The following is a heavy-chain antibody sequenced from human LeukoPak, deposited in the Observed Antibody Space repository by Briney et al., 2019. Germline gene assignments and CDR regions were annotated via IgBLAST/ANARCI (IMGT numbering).Heavy chain of an antibody. D-gene: IGHD6-13*01. CDR1: GYTFTNYA. V-gene: IGHV1-46*01. Sequence: ASVKVSCKASGYTFTNYAMNWVRQAPGQGLEWMGIINPSGGSTSYAQKFQGRVTMTRDMSTSTVYMELSSLRSDDTALYYCARGQQLVLDYYYYMDVWGKGTTVTISS. CDR2: INPSGGST. CDR3: ARGQQLVLDYYYYMDV. J-gene: IGHJ6*03.